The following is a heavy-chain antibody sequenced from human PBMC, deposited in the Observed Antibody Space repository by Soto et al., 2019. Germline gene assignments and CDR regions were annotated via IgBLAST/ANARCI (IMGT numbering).Heavy chain of an antibody. D-gene: IGHD5-18*01. CDR3: AREIGYSYGPFEY. CDR1: GFTFSDYC. J-gene: IGHJ4*02. Sequence: PGGSLRLSCAASGFTFSDYCMSWIRQAPGKGLEWVSYISSSGSNIYYADSVKGRFTISRDNAKNSLYLQMNSLRAEDTAVYYCAREIGYSYGPFEYWGQGTLVTVSS. CDR2: ISSSGSNI. V-gene: IGHV3-11*01.